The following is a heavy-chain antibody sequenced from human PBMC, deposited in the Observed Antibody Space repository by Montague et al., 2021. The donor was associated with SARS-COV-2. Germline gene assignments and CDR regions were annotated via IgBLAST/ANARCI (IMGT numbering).Heavy chain of an antibody. Sequence: SETLSLTCTVSGGSISSYYWSWIRQPAGKGLEWIGRIYTSGSTNYNPSLKSRVTMSVDTSKNQFSLKLSSVTAADTAVYYCARAPCERGHQLLWEVYYYYGMDVWGQGATVTVSS. V-gene: IGHV4-4*07. CDR2: IYTSGST. CDR3: ARAPCERGHQLLWEVYYYYGMDV. D-gene: IGHD2-2*01. J-gene: IGHJ6*02. CDR1: GGSISSYY.